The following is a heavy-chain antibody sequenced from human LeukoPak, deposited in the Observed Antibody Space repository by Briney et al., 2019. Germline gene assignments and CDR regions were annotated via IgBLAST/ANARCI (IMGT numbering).Heavy chain of an antibody. CDR1: GYTLTELS. CDR2: FDPEDGET. D-gene: IGHD1-26*01. Sequence: ASVKVSCKVSGYTLTELSMHWVRRAPGKGLEWMGGFDPEDGETIYAQKFQGRVTMTEDTSTDTAYMELSSLRSEDTAVYYCATWGAGARPTFDYWGQGTLVTVSS. J-gene: IGHJ4*02. CDR3: ATWGAGARPTFDY. V-gene: IGHV1-24*01.